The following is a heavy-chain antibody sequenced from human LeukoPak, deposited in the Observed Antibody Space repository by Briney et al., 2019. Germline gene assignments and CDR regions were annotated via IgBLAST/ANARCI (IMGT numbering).Heavy chain of an antibody. D-gene: IGHD6-13*01. CDR3: ARDSFRGSSWYHDFDY. Sequence: GASVKVSCKASGGTFSSYAIRWVRQAPGQGLEWMGGIIPIFGTANYAQKFQGRVTITTDESTSTACMELSSMRSENTAEYYCARDSFRGSSWYHDFDYWGQGTLVTVSS. V-gene: IGHV1-69*05. J-gene: IGHJ4*02. CDR2: IIPIFGTA. CDR1: GGTFSSYA.